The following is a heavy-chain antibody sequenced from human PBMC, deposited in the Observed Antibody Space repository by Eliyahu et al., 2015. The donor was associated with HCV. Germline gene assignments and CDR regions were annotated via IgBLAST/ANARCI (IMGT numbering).Heavy chain of an antibody. D-gene: IGHD2-8*02. J-gene: IGHJ5*02. CDR1: GGSITSTSYH. CDR3: ARHNRAYASGWWWMDS. Sequence: QLQLQESGPGLVKPSETLSLTCXVXGGSITSTSYHWGWLRQPPGKGLEWVGAIYFSGNTYFNPSLKSRPTISLDTSRNQFSLRLSSVTAADTAVYYCARHNRAYASGWWWMDSWGQGILVTVSS. V-gene: IGHV4-39*01. CDR2: IYFSGNT.